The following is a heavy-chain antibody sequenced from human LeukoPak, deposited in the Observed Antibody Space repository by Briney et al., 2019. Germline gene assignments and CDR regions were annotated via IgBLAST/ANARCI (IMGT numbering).Heavy chain of an antibody. Sequence: SETLSLTCTVSGSSISSYYWSWIRQPPGKGLEWIGYIYYSGSTNYNPSLKSRVTISVDTSKNQFSLKLSSVTAADTAVYYCARRGVGGYGLNYFDYWGQGTLVTVSS. D-gene: IGHD5-12*01. V-gene: IGHV4-59*08. CDR2: IYYSGST. J-gene: IGHJ4*02. CDR3: ARRGVGGYGLNYFDY. CDR1: GSSISSYY.